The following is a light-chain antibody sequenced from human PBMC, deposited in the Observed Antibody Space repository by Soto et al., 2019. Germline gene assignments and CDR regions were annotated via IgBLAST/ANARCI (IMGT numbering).Light chain of an antibody. V-gene: IGLV2-14*01. Sequence: QSALTQPASLSGSPGQSITISCTGTSSDVGGYNYVSWYQHHPGKAPKLMIYEVSNRPSGVSNRFSGSKSGNTASLTISGLQAEDEADYYCSSYTSSSTLFGGGTKLTVL. CDR1: SSDVGGYNY. J-gene: IGLJ2*01. CDR2: EVS. CDR3: SSYTSSSTL.